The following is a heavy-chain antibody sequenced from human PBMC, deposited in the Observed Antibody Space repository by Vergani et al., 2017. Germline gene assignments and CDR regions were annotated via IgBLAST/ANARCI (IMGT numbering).Heavy chain of an antibody. V-gene: IGHV3-23*04. CDR2: ISGSGGFT. Sequence: EVQLVESGGGLVQPGGSLRLSCAASGFTFTNFAMTWVRQAPGEGLEWVSGISGSGGFTYYADSVKGRFTISRDNSKNTMFLQMNNLRAEDTAVYYCAKDNVPGYYDSSGYCDYWGQGTLVIVSS. J-gene: IGHJ4*02. CDR1: GFTFTNFA. D-gene: IGHD3-22*01. CDR3: AKDNVPGYYDSSGYCDY.